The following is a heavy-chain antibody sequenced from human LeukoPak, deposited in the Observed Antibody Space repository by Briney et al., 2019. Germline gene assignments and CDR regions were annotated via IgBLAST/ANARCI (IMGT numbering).Heavy chain of an antibody. Sequence: GGSLRLSCEASGFIFSDYYISWIRQAPGQGLEWVSYISSSGNIVYYADSMKGRFTISRDNAKNSLYLQMNSLRADDTAVYYCARDPVRDGYIGAFDFWAKGQWSPSLQ. CDR1: GFIFSDYY. CDR3: ARDPVRDGYIGAFDF. CDR2: ISSSGNIV. J-gene: IGHJ3*01. V-gene: IGHV3-11*01. D-gene: IGHD5-24*01.